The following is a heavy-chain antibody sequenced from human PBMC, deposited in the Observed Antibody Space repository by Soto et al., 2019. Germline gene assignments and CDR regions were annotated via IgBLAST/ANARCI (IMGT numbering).Heavy chain of an antibody. CDR3: ARVSRRGDYDYYMDV. CDR1: GGTFSSYA. D-gene: IGHD3-10*01. V-gene: IGHV1-69*10. CDR2: IIPIFGIA. J-gene: IGHJ6*03. Sequence: ASVQVSCKASGGTFSSYAISWVRQAPAQGLEGMGGIIPIFGIANYAQKFQDRVRITAYKSTCTAYMELSSLGSEDSAVYYCARVSRRGDYDYYMDVWGKGTTVTVSS.